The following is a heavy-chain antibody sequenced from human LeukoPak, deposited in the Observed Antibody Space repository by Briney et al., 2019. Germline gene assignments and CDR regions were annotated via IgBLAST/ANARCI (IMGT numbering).Heavy chain of an antibody. V-gene: IGHV3-23*01. D-gene: IGHD5-18*01. Sequence: GGSLRLSCAASGFTFSSYVMSWVRQTPGKGLEWVSGISGSGGSTYYADSVKGRFTISRDNSKNTLYLQMNSLRAEDTAVYYCAKDGDTYGFFDYWGQGALVTVS. J-gene: IGHJ4*02. CDR2: ISGSGGST. CDR3: AKDGDTYGFFDY. CDR1: GFTFSSYV.